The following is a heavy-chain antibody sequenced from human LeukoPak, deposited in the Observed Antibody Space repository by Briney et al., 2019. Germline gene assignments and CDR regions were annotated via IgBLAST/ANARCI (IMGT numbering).Heavy chain of an antibody. J-gene: IGHJ3*02. CDR3: AKVIDSYGQGDI. V-gene: IGHV3-23*01. CDR2: ISISGAST. CDR1: GFTFSSYA. D-gene: IGHD5-18*01. Sequence: GGSLRLSCTASGFTFSSYAMTWARQAPGKGLEWVSGISISGASTYYADSVKGRFTISRDNSKNTLYLQMNSLRAEDTAVYYCAKVIDSYGQGDIWGQGTMVTVSS.